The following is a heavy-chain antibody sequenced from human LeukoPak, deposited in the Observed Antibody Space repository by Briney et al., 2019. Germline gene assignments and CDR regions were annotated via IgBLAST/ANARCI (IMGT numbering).Heavy chain of an antibody. V-gene: IGHV4-59*01. CDR1: GGSISSYY. J-gene: IGHJ4*02. D-gene: IGHD1-14*01. Sequence: SETLSLTCTVSGGSISSYYWSWLRQPPAKGLEWIGYIYYSGSTNHNPSLKSRVTISGDTSKNQFSLKLSSGTAADTAVYYCARVAERGLDYWGQGTLVTVSS. CDR3: ARVAERGLDY. CDR2: IYYSGST.